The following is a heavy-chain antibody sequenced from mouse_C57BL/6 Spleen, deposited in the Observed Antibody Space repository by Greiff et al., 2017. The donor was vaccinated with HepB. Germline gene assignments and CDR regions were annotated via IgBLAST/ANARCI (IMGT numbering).Heavy chain of an antibody. CDR2: IYPGGGYT. Sequence: QVQLQQSGAELVRPGTSVKMSCKASGYTFTNYWIGWAKQRPGHGLEWIGDIYPGGGYTNYNEKFKGKATLTADKSSSTAYMQFSSLTSEDSAIYYGARSLRGSSHYFDYWGQGTTLTVSS. V-gene: IGHV1-63*01. D-gene: IGHD1-1*01. J-gene: IGHJ2*01. CDR1: GYTFTNYW. CDR3: ARSLRGSSHYFDY.